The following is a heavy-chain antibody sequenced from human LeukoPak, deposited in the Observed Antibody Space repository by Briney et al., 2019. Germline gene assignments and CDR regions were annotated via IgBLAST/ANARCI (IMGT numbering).Heavy chain of an antibody. CDR2: ISYDGSNK. D-gene: IGHD1-26*01. CDR3: ARGGAYPDYYFDY. CDR1: GFTFISYA. J-gene: IGHJ4*02. Sequence: GGSLRLSCAASGFTFISYAMHWVRQAPGKGLEWVAVISYDGSNKYYADSVKGRFTISRDNSKNTLYLQVNSLRAEDTAVYYCARGGAYPDYYFDYWGQGTLVTVSS. V-gene: IGHV3-30*01.